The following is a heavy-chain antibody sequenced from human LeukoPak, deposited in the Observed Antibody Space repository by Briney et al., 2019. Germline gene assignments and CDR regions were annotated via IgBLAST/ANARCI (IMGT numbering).Heavy chain of an antibody. V-gene: IGHV1-69*05. J-gene: IGHJ6*02. CDR1: GGTFSSYA. D-gene: IGHD6-13*01. CDR2: IIPIFGTA. CDR3: ARDGDSSWPYYYYYYGMDV. Sequence: ASVKVSCKASGGTFSSYAISWVRQAPGQGLEWMGGIIPIFGTANYAQKFQGRVTITRDTSASTAYMELSSLRSEDTAVYYCARDGDSSWPYYYYYYGMDVWGQGTTVTVSS.